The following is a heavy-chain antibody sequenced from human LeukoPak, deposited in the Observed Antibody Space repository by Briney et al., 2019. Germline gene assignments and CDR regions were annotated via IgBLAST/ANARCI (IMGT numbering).Heavy chain of an antibody. CDR3: AKGIAVAGTPYYYYMDV. D-gene: IGHD6-19*01. V-gene: IGHV1-69*05. CDR2: IIPISGTA. Sequence: ASVKVSCKASGGTFSKNAISWVRLAPGQGLEWMGGIIPISGTAKYAQKFQGRVTITTDESTTTAYMELSSLRSEDTAVYYCAKGIAVAGTPYYYYMDVRGKGTTVTVSS. CDR1: GGTFSKNA. J-gene: IGHJ6*03.